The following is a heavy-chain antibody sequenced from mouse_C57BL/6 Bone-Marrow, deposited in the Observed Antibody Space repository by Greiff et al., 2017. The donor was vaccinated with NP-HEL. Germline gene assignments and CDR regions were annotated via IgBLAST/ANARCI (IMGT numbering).Heavy chain of an antibody. Sequence: VQLQQSGAELVKPGASVKLSCKASGYTFTSYWMHWVKQRPGQGLEWIGMIHPNSGSTNYNEKFKSKATLTVDKSSSTAYMQLSSLTSEDSAVYYCADYYGSSHWYFDVWGTGTTVTVSS. D-gene: IGHD1-1*01. CDR3: ADYYGSSHWYFDV. CDR2: IHPNSGST. CDR1: GYTFTSYW. V-gene: IGHV1-64*01. J-gene: IGHJ1*03.